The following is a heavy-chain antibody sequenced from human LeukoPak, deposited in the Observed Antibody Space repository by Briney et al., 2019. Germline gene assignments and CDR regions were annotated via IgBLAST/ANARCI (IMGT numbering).Heavy chain of an antibody. CDR3: AKLGLGWFEDGFPPYYFDY. V-gene: IGHV3-23*01. CDR2: ISGSGGST. Sequence: PGGSLRLSCAASGFTFSSYAMSWVRQAPRKGLEWVSAISGSGGSTYYADSVKGRFTISRDNSKNTLYLQMNSLRAEDTAVYYCAKLGLGWFEDGFPPYYFDYWGQGTLVTVSS. J-gene: IGHJ4*02. D-gene: IGHD3-10*01. CDR1: GFTFSSYA.